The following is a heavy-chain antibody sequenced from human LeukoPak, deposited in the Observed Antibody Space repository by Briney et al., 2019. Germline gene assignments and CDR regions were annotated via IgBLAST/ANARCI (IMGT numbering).Heavy chain of an antibody. J-gene: IGHJ5*02. D-gene: IGHD6-13*01. V-gene: IGHV4-59*01. CDR1: GGSISSYY. CDR3: ARAGYSRMDWFDP. CDR2: IYYSGST. Sequence: SETLSLTCTVSGGSISSYYWSWIRQPPGKGLEWIGYIYYSGSTNYNPSLKSRVTISVDTSKNQFSLKLSSVTAADTAVYYCARAGYSRMDWFDPWGQGTLVTVSS.